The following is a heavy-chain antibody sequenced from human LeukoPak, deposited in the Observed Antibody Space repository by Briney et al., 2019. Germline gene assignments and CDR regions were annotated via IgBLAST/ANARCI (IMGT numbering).Heavy chain of an antibody. CDR2: MNPNSGNT. D-gene: IGHD2-2*01. J-gene: IGHJ4*02. CDR3: ARGVLGCTSCHGY. Sequence: ASVKVSCTASGYTFSSYDINWVRHATGQGLEWMGGMNPNSGNTGYAQKFQSRVTMTRNTTLSTAYMELSSLRSEDTAVYYCARGVLGCTSCHGYWGQGTLVTVSS. V-gene: IGHV1-8*01. CDR1: GYTFSSYD.